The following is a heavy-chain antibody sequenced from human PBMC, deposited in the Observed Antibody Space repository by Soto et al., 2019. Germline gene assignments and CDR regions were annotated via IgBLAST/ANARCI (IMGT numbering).Heavy chain of an antibody. CDR3: GRDLKRWLQSSPCFDL. CDR1: GFTFSSYG. CDR2: IRYAGSNK. J-gene: IGHJ2*01. V-gene: IGHV3-33*01. D-gene: IGHD5-12*01. Sequence: QVQLVESGGGVVQPGRSLRLSCAASGFTFSSYGMHWVRQAPGKGLEWVAVIRYAGSNKYYADSVKGRFTISRNNSKNTLYLQMNNLRSEDTAVYYCGRDLKRWLQSSPCFDLWGRGTLVTVSS.